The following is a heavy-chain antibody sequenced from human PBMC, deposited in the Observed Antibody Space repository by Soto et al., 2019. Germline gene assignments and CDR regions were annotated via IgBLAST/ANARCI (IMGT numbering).Heavy chain of an antibody. CDR1: GGPISSGGYY. CDR2: IYYSGST. V-gene: IGHV4-31*03. Sequence: LSLTCTVSGGPISSGGYYWSWIRQHPGKGLEWIGYIYYSGSTYYNPSLKSRVTISVDTSKNQFSLKVSSVTAADTAVYYCARTRTGVGYYGMDVWGQGTTVNVSS. CDR3: ARTRTGVGYYGMDV. D-gene: IGHD7-27*01. J-gene: IGHJ6*02.